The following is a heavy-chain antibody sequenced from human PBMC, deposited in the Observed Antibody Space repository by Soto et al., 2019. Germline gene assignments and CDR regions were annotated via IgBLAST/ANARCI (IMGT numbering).Heavy chain of an antibody. CDR2: IWYDGSNK. D-gene: IGHD7-27*01. CDR3: ARDLGTHYFDY. J-gene: IGHJ4*02. CDR1: GFTFSSYG. Sequence: QVQLVESGGGVVQPGRSLRLSCAASGFTFSSYGMHWVRQAPGKGLEWVAVIWYDGSNKYYADSVKGRFTISRDNSKNPLYLQMNSLRAEDTAVYYCARDLGTHYFDYWGQGTLVTVSS. V-gene: IGHV3-33*01.